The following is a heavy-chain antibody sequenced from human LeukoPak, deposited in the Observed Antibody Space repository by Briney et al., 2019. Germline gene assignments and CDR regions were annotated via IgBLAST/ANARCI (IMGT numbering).Heavy chain of an antibody. D-gene: IGHD4-23*01. CDR1: GFTFSNAW. V-gene: IGHV3-15*01. Sequence: GGSLRLSCAASGFTFSNAWMSWVRQAPGKGLEWVGRIYSKVDGGTIDYAASVKGRFTISRDDSKDTLYLQMNSLKTEDTAVYYCTTTLSVTARGYWGQGTLVTVSS. J-gene: IGHJ4*02. CDR2: IYSKVDGGTI. CDR3: TTTLSVTARGY.